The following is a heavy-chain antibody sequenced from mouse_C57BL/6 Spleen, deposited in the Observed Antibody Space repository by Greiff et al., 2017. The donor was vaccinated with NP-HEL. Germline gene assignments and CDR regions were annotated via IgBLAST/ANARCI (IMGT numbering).Heavy chain of an antibody. CDR1: GYTFTSYG. Sequence: VKLMESGAELARPGASVKLSCKASGYTFTSYGISWVKQRTGQGLEWIGEIYPRSGNTYYNEKFKGKATLTADKSSSTAYMELRSLTSEDSAVYFCAREGHYYGSSYVYFDVWGTGTTVTVSS. CDR2: IYPRSGNT. CDR3: AREGHYYGSSYVYFDV. D-gene: IGHD1-1*01. V-gene: IGHV1-81*01. J-gene: IGHJ1*03.